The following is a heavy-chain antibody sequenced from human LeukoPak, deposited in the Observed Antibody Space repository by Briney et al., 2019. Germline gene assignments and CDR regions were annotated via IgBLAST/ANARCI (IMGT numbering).Heavy chain of an antibody. CDR1: GFTFSDYY. CDR2: ISSSGSTI. D-gene: IGHD2-15*01. CDR3: ARVWGYCSGGTCYSMPFDY. V-gene: IGHV3-11*04. Sequence: GGSLRLSCAASGFTFSDYYMSWIRQAPGKGLEWVSYISSSGSTIYYADSVKGRFTISRDNAKNSLYLQMNSLRAEDTAVYYCARVWGYCSGGTCYSMPFDYWGQGTLVTVSS. J-gene: IGHJ4*02.